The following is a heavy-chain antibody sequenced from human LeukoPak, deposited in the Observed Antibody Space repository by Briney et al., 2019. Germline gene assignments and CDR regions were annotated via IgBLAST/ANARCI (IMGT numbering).Heavy chain of an antibody. CDR3: VRTMTREWGGWYDNDY. CDR1: GSSVSNHW. Sequence: PSETLSLTCTVSGSSVSNHWWIWIRQPAVKVLEWIGRISSRGYTNYNPSLKSRVAMSVDTSKNQFSLKLNSVTAADTAVYYCVRTMTREWGGWYDNDYWGRGTLVTVSS. D-gene: IGHD6-19*01. V-gene: IGHV4-4*07. J-gene: IGHJ4*03. CDR2: ISSRGYT.